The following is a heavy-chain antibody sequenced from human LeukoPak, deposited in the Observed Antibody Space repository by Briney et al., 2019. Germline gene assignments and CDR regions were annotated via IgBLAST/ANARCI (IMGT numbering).Heavy chain of an antibody. V-gene: IGHV1-2*06. D-gene: IGHD1-26*01. J-gene: IGHJ4*02. CDR2: INPNSGGT. Sequence: GASVKVSCKASGYTFTGYYMHWVRQAPGQGLEWMGRINPNSGGTNYAQKFQGRVTMTRDTSISTAYMELSRLRSDDTAVYYCARDIARWSGSYSVSDYWQQRTLVTVSS. CDR1: GYTFTGYY. CDR3: ARDIARWSGSYSVSDY.